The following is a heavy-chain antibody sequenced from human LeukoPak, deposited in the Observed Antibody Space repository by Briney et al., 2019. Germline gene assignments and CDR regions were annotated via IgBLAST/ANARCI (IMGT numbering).Heavy chain of an antibody. D-gene: IGHD3-16*01. CDR3: ATLGDSYETLTYYYYMDV. V-gene: IGHV1-2*02. CDR2: IKSNNGDT. J-gene: IGHJ6*03. Sequence: ASVKVSCKASGYTFTGYYMHWVRQAPGQGLEWMGWIKSNNGDTNYAKKFQGRVAMTRDTSTSTAYMELISLRSDDTAMYYCATLGDSYETLTYYYYMDVWGTGTTVTVSS. CDR1: GYTFTGYY.